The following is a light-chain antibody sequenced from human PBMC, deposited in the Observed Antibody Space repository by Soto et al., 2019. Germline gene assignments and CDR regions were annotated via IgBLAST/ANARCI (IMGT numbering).Light chain of an antibody. CDR3: AAWDDSLKAML. J-gene: IGLJ3*02. Sequence: QSVVTQPPSASGTPGQTVTISCSGSGSNIGENAVNWYQHLPGTAPQLLIYSNALRPSGVPHRFSGSKSGTAGSLAISGLHSEDEAHYYCAAWDDSLKAMLFGGGTKLTVL. CDR1: GSNIGENA. CDR2: SNA. V-gene: IGLV1-44*01.